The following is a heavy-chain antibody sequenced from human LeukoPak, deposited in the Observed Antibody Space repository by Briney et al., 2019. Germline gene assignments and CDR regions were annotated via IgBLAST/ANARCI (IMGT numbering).Heavy chain of an antibody. CDR3: ARAPSAMVRDYFDD. Sequence: SETLSLTCAVYGGSFSGYYWSWLRQPPGKGLEWLGEINHSGSTNYNPSLKSRVTISVDTSKNQFSLKLSSVTAADTAVYYCARAPSAMVRDYFDDWGQGTLVTVSS. D-gene: IGHD5-18*01. V-gene: IGHV4-34*01. J-gene: IGHJ4*02. CDR1: GGSFSGYY. CDR2: INHSGST.